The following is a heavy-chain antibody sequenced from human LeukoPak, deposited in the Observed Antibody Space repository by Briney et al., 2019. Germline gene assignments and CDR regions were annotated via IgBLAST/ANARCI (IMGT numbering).Heavy chain of an antibody. CDR1: GFTFSSYW. V-gene: IGHV3-74*01. CDR3: ARDGPPFDSSGYYPDY. CDR2: INSDGSST. D-gene: IGHD3-22*01. Sequence: GGSLRLSCAASGFTFSSYWMHWVRQAPGKGLVWVLRINSDGSSTSYADSVKGRFTISRDNAKNTLYLQMNSLRAEDTAVYYCARDGPPFDSSGYYPDYCGQGTLVTVSS. J-gene: IGHJ4*02.